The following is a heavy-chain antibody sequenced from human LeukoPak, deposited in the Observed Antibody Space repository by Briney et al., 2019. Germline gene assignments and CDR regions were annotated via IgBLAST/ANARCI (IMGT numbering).Heavy chain of an antibody. D-gene: IGHD3-10*01. CDR3: ARGGNRFGGFYFDY. Sequence: SQTLSLTCTVSADSLSSGGHYWAWLRQFPGKGLESIVFIHHSGSSRHNPSLKDPFAISVDTSRKQFALKLSSVTAADTAMYYCARGGNRFGGFYFDYWGQGSQVIVSS. V-gene: IGHV4-31*01. CDR1: ADSLSSGGHY. J-gene: IGHJ4*02. CDR2: IHHSGSS.